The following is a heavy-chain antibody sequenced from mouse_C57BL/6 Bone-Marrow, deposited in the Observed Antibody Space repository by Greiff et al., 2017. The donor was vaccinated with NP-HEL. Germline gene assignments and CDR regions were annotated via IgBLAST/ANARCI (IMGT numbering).Heavy chain of an antibody. D-gene: IGHD4-1*01. CDR2: IYPGSGNT. Sequence: VQLQQSGAELVRPGASVKLSCKASGYTFTDYYINWVKQRPGQGLEWIARIYPGSGNTYYNEKFKGKATLTAEKSSSTAYMQLSSLTSEDSAVYFCARGDWGWFAYWGQGTLVTVSA. J-gene: IGHJ3*01. V-gene: IGHV1-76*01. CDR1: GYTFTDYY. CDR3: ARGDWGWFAY.